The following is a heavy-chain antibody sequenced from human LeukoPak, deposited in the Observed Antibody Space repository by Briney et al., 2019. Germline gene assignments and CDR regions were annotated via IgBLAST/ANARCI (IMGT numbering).Heavy chain of an antibody. CDR1: GYSFTSYW. D-gene: IGHD6-6*01. Sequence: GGSLKIPCKGSGYSFTSYWIGWVRQMPGKGLEWMGIIYPGDSDNRYSPSFQGQLTISADKSISIANLQWSSLKASDTAMYYCARQARKSPMAARQRNYYYYMDVWGKGTTVTVSS. V-gene: IGHV5-51*01. CDR2: IYPGDSDN. CDR3: ARQARKSPMAARQRNYYYYMDV. J-gene: IGHJ6*03.